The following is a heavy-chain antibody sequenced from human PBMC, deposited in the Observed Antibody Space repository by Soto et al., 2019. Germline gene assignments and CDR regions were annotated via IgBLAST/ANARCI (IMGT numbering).Heavy chain of an antibody. CDR3: ARMGDYGSIGWFDP. CDR2: ISAYNGNT. J-gene: IGHJ5*02. D-gene: IGHD4-17*01. CDR1: GYTFTSYG. Sequence: ASVKVSCKACGYTFTSYGISWVRQAPGQGLEWMGWISAYNGNTNYAQKLQGRVTMTTDTSTSTAYMELRSLRSDDTVVYYCARMGDYGSIGWFDPWGQGTLVTVSS. V-gene: IGHV1-18*01.